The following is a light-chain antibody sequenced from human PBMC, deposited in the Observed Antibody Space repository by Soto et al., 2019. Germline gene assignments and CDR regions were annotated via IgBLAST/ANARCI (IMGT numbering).Light chain of an antibody. V-gene: IGKV1-39*01. J-gene: IGKJ5*01. CDR1: QSISNY. CDR2: ATS. Sequence: DIQMTQSPSSLSASVGDTVAITCRASQSISNYLLWYQQKPGKAPKFLIYATSFLQSGVPSRFSGSGSGTDFTLTLSSRQPEDFATYYCQQNYSNPRTFGQGTRLEIK. CDR3: QQNYSNPRT.